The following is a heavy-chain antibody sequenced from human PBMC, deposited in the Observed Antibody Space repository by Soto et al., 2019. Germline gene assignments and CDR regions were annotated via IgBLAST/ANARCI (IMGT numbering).Heavy chain of an antibody. J-gene: IGHJ4*02. CDR3: TRDNSGYYPTY. Sequence: QVQLQESGPRLVKPSETLSLTCSVSGGSVNSANYYWIWIRQPPGKGLEWIGFIYYSGNAKYNSFFKSRVAISLEPSKNQFSLNLTSVTAADTAVDYCTRDNSGYYPTYWGQGTLVTVSS. D-gene: IGHD3-22*01. CDR2: IYYSGNA. V-gene: IGHV4-61*01. CDR1: GGSVNSANYY.